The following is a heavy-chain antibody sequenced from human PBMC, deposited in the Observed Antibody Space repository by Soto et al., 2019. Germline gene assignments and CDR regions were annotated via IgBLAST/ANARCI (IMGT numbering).Heavy chain of an antibody. CDR1: GFTFSSYT. CDR2: ISARGGST. J-gene: IGHJ6*02. V-gene: IGHV3-23*01. CDR3: ARDPPNDKTQLDYGMDV. D-gene: IGHD2-2*01. Sequence: GSLRLSCAASGFTFSSYTMNWVRQAPGKGLEWVSLISARGGSTYYADSVKGRFTISRDNSKSTLYLQMNSLRAEDTGVYYCARDPPNDKTQLDYGMDVWGQGTAVTVSS.